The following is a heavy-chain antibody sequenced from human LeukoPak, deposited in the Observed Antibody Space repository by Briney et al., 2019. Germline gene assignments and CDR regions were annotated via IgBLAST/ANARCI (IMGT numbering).Heavy chain of an antibody. J-gene: IGHJ3*02. CDR1: GFTFSRYA. D-gene: IGHD3-3*01. CDR3: ARDLGVDAFDI. Sequence: PGGSLRLSCAPSGFTFSRYAIHWVRQAPGKGLEWVAAISHDGSKKYYGDSVKGRFTISRDNSKNTLYLQMNSLRAEDTAVYYCARDLGVDAFDIWGQGTMVTVSS. CDR2: ISHDGSKK. V-gene: IGHV3-30*04.